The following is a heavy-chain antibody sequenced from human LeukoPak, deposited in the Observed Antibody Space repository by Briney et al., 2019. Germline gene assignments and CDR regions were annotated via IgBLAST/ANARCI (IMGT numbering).Heavy chain of an antibody. J-gene: IGHJ4*02. Sequence: PSETLSLTCTVSGGSISSYYWSWIRQPPGKGLEWIGYIYYSGSTNYNPSLKNRVTISVETSKNQFSLKLSSVTAADTAVYYCARVTGYMIEDYFDYWGQGTLVTVSS. CDR2: IYYSGST. CDR1: GGSISSYY. V-gene: IGHV4-59*01. CDR3: ARVTGYMIEDYFDY. D-gene: IGHD3-22*01.